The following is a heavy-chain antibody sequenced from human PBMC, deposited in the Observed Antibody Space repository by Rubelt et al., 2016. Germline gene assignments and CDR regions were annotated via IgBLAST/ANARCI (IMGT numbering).Heavy chain of an antibody. D-gene: IGHD2-2*01. CDR2: T. V-gene: IGHV3-23*01. CDR3: ARAVVVPAIGFDY. J-gene: IGHJ4*02. Sequence: TYYADSVKGRFTISRDNSKNTLYLQMNSLRAEDTAVYYCARAVVVPAIGFDYWGQGTLVTVSS.